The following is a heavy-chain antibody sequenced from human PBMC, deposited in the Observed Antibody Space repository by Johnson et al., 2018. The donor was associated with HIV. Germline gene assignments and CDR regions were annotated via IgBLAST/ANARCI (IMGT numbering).Heavy chain of an antibody. V-gene: IGHV3-13*01. Sequence: VQLVESGGGLVQPGGSLRLSCAASGFTFSSYDMHWVRQATGKGLEWVSAIGTAGDTYYPGSVKGRFTISRENAKNSLYLQMNSLRAGDPAVYYCAREGMYSSYQGSFDIWGQGTMVTVSS. J-gene: IGHJ3*02. CDR3: AREGMYSSYQGSFDI. D-gene: IGHD6-6*01. CDR2: IGTAGDT. CDR1: GFTFSSYD.